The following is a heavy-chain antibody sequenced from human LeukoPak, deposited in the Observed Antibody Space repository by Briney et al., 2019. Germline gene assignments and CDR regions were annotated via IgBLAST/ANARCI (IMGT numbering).Heavy chain of an antibody. V-gene: IGHV4-34*01. CDR1: AGSFSGYY. CDR3: ARGRDTMVRGVILLYWYFDL. J-gene: IGHJ2*01. Sequence: SETLSLTCAVYAGSFSGYYWSWIRQPPGKGLEWIGEINHSGSTNYNPSLKSRVTISVDTSKNQFSLKLSSVTAADTAVYYCARGRDTMVRGVILLYWYFDLWGRGTLVTVSS. D-gene: IGHD3-10*01. CDR2: INHSGST.